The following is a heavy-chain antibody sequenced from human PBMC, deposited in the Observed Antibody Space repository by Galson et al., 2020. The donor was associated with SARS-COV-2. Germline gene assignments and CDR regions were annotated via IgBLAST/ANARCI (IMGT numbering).Heavy chain of an antibody. V-gene: IGHV4-61*02. CDR3: ARGEFLEFYYYGMDV. J-gene: IGHJ6*02. CDR2: IYTSGNT. Sequence: SETLSFTCTVSGASIRSGRYHWSWIRQPAGKGLESIGRIYTSGNTNYNPSLKSRVTISLDTSKNQFSLRLRSVTAAGTAVYYCARGEFLEFYYYGMDVWGQGTTVTVSS. D-gene: IGHD3-3*01. CDR1: GASIRSGRYH.